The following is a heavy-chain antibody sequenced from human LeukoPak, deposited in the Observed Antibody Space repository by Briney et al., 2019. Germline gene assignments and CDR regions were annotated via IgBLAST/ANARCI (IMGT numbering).Heavy chain of an antibody. Sequence: GGSLRLSCAASGFSFSIYWMNWVRQAPGKGLEWVANIKADGSAKYYADSVKGRFTISRDNSKNTLDLQMNSLRAEDTAVYYCARDRSYDFWSGYSTPDYWGQGTLVTVSS. CDR3: ARDRSYDFWSGYSTPDY. CDR2: IKADGSAK. D-gene: IGHD3-3*01. CDR1: GFSFSIYW. V-gene: IGHV3-7*01. J-gene: IGHJ4*02.